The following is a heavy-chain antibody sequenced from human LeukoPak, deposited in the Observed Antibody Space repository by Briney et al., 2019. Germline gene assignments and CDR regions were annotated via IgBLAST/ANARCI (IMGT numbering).Heavy chain of an antibody. CDR3: ARHNYYQFDY. Sequence: GGSLRLSCAASGFTFSSYAMSWVRQAPGKGLEWVSSIGGSGGSTYYADSVKGRFTISRDNSKNTLYLQMNSLRAEDTAVYFCARHNYYQFDYWGQGTLVTASS. CDR2: IGGSGGST. D-gene: IGHD1-1*01. CDR1: GFTFSSYA. J-gene: IGHJ4*02. V-gene: IGHV3-23*01.